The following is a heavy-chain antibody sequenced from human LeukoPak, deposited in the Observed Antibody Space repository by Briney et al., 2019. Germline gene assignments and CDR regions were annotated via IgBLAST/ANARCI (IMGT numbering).Heavy chain of an antibody. CDR1: GFTFSNAW. CDR2: ISSSGSTI. Sequence: GGSLRLSCAASGFTFSNAWMSWVRQAPGKGLEWVSYISSSGSTIYYADSVKGRFTISRDNAKNSLYLQMNSLRAEDTAVYYCARVMMRYLHIGYFDYWGQGTLVTVSS. V-gene: IGHV3-11*04. CDR3: ARVMMRYLHIGYFDY. J-gene: IGHJ4*02. D-gene: IGHD5-24*01.